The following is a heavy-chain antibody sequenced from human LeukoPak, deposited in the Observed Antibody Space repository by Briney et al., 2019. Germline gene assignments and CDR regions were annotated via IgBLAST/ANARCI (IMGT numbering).Heavy chain of an antibody. D-gene: IGHD3-3*01. CDR2: INHSGST. CDR1: GGSFSGYY. J-gene: IGHJ5*02. CDR3: ARGSYDFWSGYSPNWFDP. Sequence: SETLSLTCAVYGGSFSGYYWSWIRQPPGKGLEWIGEINHSGSTNYNPSLKSRVTISVDTSKNQYSLKLSSVTAADTAVYYCARGSYDFWSGYSPNWFDPWGQGTLVTVSS. V-gene: IGHV4-34*01.